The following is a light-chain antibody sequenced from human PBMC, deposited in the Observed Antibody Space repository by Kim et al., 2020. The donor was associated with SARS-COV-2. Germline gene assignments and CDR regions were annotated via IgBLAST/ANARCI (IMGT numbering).Light chain of an antibody. V-gene: IGLV3-19*01. CDR1: SLTTYF. CDR2: AKS. CDR3: NSRHISGDLWV. Sequence: GQTVSSTCQRESLTTYFPSWYQLKLGRDHVLLIYAKSRRSPGIPDRFSASTSGDTSSLIITGAQAEDEADYYSNSRHISGDLWVFGGGTQLTVL. J-gene: IGLJ3*02.